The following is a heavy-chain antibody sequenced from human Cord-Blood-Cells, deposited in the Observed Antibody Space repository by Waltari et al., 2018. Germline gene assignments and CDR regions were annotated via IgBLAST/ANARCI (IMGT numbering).Heavy chain of an antibody. J-gene: IGHJ5*02. CDR1: GYTFTGYY. Sequence: QVQLVQSGAEVKKPGASVKVSCKASGYTFTGYYMHWVRQAPGQGLEWRGGINPNRGGTNYAQKFQGRVTMTRDTSISTAYMELSRLRSDDTAVYYCAGSNTFWFDPWGQGTLVTVSS. CDR2: INPNRGGT. CDR3: AGSNTFWFDP. D-gene: IGHD3-10*01. V-gene: IGHV1-2*02.